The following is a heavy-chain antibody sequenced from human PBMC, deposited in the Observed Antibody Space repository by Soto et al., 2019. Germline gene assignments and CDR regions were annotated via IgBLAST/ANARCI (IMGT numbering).Heavy chain of an antibody. CDR3: AKGYCSSTSCHHYYYYGMDV. Sequence: GGSLSLSCAASGFTFSSYAMSWVRQAPGKGLEWVSAISGSGGGTYYADSVKGRFTISRDNSKNTLYLQMNSLRAEDTAVYYCAKGYCSSTSCHHYYYYGMDVWGQGTTVTVSS. CDR1: GFTFSSYA. CDR2: ISGSGGGT. J-gene: IGHJ6*02. D-gene: IGHD2-2*01. V-gene: IGHV3-23*01.